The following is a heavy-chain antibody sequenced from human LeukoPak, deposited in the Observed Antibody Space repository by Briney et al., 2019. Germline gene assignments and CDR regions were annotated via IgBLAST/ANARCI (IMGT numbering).Heavy chain of an antibody. D-gene: IGHD1-26*01. Sequence: GGSLRLSCAASGFTFSTFAMSWVRQAPGKGLEWVSGISGSADMTYYTDSVKGRFSISRDNSKNTLYLQMNSLRADDTAVYYCARVSLCPAYSGTYCYYFDYWGQGTLVTVSS. CDR2: ISGSADMT. CDR3: ARVSLCPAYSGTYCYYFDY. CDR1: GFTFSTFA. J-gene: IGHJ4*02. V-gene: IGHV3-23*01.